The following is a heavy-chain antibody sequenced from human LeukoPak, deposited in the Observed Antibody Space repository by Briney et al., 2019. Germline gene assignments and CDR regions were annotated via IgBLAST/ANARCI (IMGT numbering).Heavy chain of an antibody. D-gene: IGHD2/OR15-2a*01. CDR1: GGSNSNYY. CDR3: ARDFYGDDGHHPFDY. V-gene: IGHV4-4*07. CDR2: IYASGST. Sequence: SETLSLTCSVSGGSNSNYYWNWLRQPAGKGLEWIGRIYASGSTNYNPSLKSRVTISMDKSKNHFSLNLKSVTAADTAFYYCARDFYGDDGHHPFDYWGQGIQVTVSS. J-gene: IGHJ4*02.